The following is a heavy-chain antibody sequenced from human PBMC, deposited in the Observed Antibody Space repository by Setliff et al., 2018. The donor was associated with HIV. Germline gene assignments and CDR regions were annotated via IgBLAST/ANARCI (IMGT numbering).Heavy chain of an antibody. CDR1: GYTFTSYA. CDR3: ARDLFALEIGGGWAVDY. CDR2: INTNSGNP. J-gene: IGHJ4*02. Sequence: ASVKVSCKSSGYTFTSYALNWVRQAPGQGLEWMGWINTNSGNPMSAQGFSGRFVFSLDTSVSTAYLQISSLKAEDTAVYYCARDLFALEIGGGWAVDYWGQGTLVTVSS. V-gene: IGHV7-4-1*02. D-gene: IGHD3-10*01.